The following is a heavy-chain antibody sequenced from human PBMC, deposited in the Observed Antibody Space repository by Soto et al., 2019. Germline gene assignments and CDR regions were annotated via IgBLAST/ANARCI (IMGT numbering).Heavy chain of an antibody. Sequence: QVQLVESGGGVVQPGRSLRLSCAASGFIFSSFAMHWVRQAPGKGLEWVALISYSGDNEYYAYSVKGRFTISRDNSMNTLYLQMNSLRAEDTAVYYCARDRGYDRSGYYFMWGQGTLVTVSS. CDR3: ARDRGYDRSGYYFM. CDR2: ISYSGDNE. D-gene: IGHD3-22*01. J-gene: IGHJ4*02. CDR1: GFIFSSFA. V-gene: IGHV3-30-3*01.